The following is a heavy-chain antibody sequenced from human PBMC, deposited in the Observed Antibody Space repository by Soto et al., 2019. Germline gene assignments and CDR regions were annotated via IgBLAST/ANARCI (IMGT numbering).Heavy chain of an antibody. CDR2: IYFDGITT. V-gene: IGHV3-74*01. Sequence: PXGSLRLACPASGFTFNTHWMHWVRQAPGKGLVWVSRIYFDGITTNYADSVKGRLTVSRDNAKNTVYLHVNTLRDEDTDVYYCARGGAMGVDYWGQGTLVTVYS. CDR1: GFTFNTHW. D-gene: IGHD1-26*01. J-gene: IGHJ4*02. CDR3: ARGGAMGVDY.